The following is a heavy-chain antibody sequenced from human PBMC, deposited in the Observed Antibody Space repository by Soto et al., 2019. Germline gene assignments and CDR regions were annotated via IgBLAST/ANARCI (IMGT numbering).Heavy chain of an antibody. D-gene: IGHD6-19*01. Sequence: GASLKISCNGSGYSFTSDWISWVRQMPWKGLEWMGRIDPSDSYTNYSPSFQGHVTISADKSISTAYLQWSSLKASDTAMYYCARPHQKGIAVAEPSYYYYGMDVWGQGTTVTVSS. J-gene: IGHJ6*02. CDR3: ARPHQKGIAVAEPSYYYYGMDV. V-gene: IGHV5-10-1*01. CDR2: IDPSDSYT. CDR1: GYSFTSDW.